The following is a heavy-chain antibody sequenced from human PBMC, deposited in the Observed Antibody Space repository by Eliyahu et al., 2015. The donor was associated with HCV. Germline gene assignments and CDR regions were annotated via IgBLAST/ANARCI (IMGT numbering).Heavy chain of an antibody. CDR3: ARRGDYYDSSGYSSNNWYFDL. J-gene: IGHJ2*01. V-gene: IGHV4-34*01. Sequence: QVQLQQWGAGLLKPSETLSLTCAVYGGSFSGYYWSWIRQPPGKGLEWIGEINHSGSTNYNPSLKSRVTISVDTSKNQFSLKLSSVTAADTAVYYCARRGDYYDSSGYSSNNWYFDLWGRGTLVTVSS. CDR1: GGSFSGYY. D-gene: IGHD3-22*01. CDR2: INHSGST.